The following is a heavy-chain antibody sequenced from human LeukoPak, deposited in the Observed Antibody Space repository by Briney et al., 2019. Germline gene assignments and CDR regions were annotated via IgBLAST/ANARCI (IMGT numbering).Heavy chain of an antibody. V-gene: IGHV1-69*13. CDR3: ARVSYYYDSSGYYNGGYYYYYGMDV. J-gene: IGHJ6*02. D-gene: IGHD3-22*01. Sequence: SVKVSCKASGGTFSSYAISWVRQAPGQGLEWVGGIIPIFCTANYAQKFQGRVTITADESTSTAYMELSSLRSEDTAVYYCARVSYYYDSSGYYNGGYYYYYGMDVWGQGTTVTVSS. CDR1: GGTFSSYA. CDR2: IIPIFCTA.